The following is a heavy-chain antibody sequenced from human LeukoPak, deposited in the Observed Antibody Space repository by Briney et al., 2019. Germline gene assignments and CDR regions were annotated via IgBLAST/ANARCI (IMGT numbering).Heavy chain of an antibody. CDR3: ASCSGGSCYKFDY. CDR1: GGSISSGRYY. CDR2: IYYSGST. D-gene: IGHD2-15*01. Sequence: PSETLSLTCTVSGGSISSGRYYWSWIRQPAGKGLEWIGYIYYSGSTNYNPSLKSRVTISVDTSKNQFSLKLSSVTAADTAVYYCASCSGGSCYKFDYWGQGTLVTVSS. V-gene: IGHV4-61*10. J-gene: IGHJ4*02.